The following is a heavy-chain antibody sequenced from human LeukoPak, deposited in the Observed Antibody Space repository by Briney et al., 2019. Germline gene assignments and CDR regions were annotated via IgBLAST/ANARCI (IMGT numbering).Heavy chain of an antibody. CDR1: GFTFSSYW. V-gene: IGHV3-7*01. Sequence: GGSLRLSCAASGFTFSSYWMSWVRQAPGKGLEWVASIKQDGSEKNYVDSVKGRFTISRDNAKNSLVLQMNGLRAEDTAVYYCASDRIGNCYWGQGTLVTVSS. CDR3: ASDRIGNCY. D-gene: IGHD1-7*01. CDR2: IKQDGSEK. J-gene: IGHJ4*02.